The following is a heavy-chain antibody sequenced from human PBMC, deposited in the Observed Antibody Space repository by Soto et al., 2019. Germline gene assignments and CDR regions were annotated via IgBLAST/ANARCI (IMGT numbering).Heavy chain of an antibody. Sequence: ASVKVSCKASGGTFSTPALNWVRQAPRQGLEWMVGIIPLTGGTDYAPKFQGRVTITADKSTKTAYMEVKRLTSEDTAVYYCARGVPSNAYFEQWGKGTLVTVSS. CDR2: IIPLTGGT. J-gene: IGHJ4*02. V-gene: IGHV1-69*10. D-gene: IGHD3-9*01. CDR1: GGTFSTPA. CDR3: ARGVPSNAYFEQ.